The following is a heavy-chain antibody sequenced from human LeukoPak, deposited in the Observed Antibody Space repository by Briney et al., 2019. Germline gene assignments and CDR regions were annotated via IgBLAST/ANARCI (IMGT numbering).Heavy chain of an antibody. D-gene: IGHD3-10*01. CDR1: GYTFTGYY. Sequence: ASVKVSYKASGYTFTGYYMHWVRQAPGQGLEWMGWINPNSGGTNYAQKFQGRVTMTRDTSISTAYMELSRLRSDDTAVYYCARGPRYGSGSSNRFDPWGQGTLVTVSS. CDR3: ARGPRYGSGSSNRFDP. V-gene: IGHV1-2*02. CDR2: INPNSGGT. J-gene: IGHJ5*02.